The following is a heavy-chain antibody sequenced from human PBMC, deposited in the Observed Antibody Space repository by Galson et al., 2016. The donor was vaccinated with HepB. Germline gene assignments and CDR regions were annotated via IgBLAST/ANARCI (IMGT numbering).Heavy chain of an antibody. Sequence: SVKVSCKASGDTFSSYTFSWVRQAPGQGLEWMGRIIPLLGIANYAPKFLGRVTITADKSMITAYMELSSLGSEDTAVYFCVRDRPDNSYGMDIWGQGTTVIVSS. CDR2: IIPLLGIA. V-gene: IGHV1-69*04. CDR3: VRDRPDNSYGMDI. J-gene: IGHJ6*02. CDR1: GDTFSSYT.